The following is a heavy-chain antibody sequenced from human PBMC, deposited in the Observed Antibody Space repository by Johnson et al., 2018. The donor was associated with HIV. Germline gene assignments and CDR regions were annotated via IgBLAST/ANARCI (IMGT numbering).Heavy chain of an antibody. D-gene: IGHD1-1*01. CDR2: ISSGGDT. V-gene: IGHV3-66*01. CDR1: GFTVSSNY. J-gene: IGHJ3*02. Sequence: VQLVESGGGLVQPGGSLRLSCAASGFTVSSNYMSWVRQGPGKGLEWVSVISSGGDTYYADSVRGRFSISRDNSKNTLYLQMNRLRAEDTAVYYCARDGQLGAFDIWGQGTMVTVSS. CDR3: ARDGQLGAFDI.